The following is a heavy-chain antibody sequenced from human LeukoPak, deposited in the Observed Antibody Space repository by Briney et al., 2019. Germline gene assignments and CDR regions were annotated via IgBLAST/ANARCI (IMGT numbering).Heavy chain of an antibody. CDR3: ARDRVDYDFWSGPFDY. Sequence: PSETLSLTCTVSGGSISSGSYYWSWIQQPAGKGLECIGRIYTSGSTNYNPSLKSRVTISVDTSKNQFSLKLSSVTAADTAVYYCARDRVDYDFWSGPFDYWGQGTLVTVSS. CDR1: GGSISSGSYY. J-gene: IGHJ4*02. D-gene: IGHD3-3*01. CDR2: IYTSGST. V-gene: IGHV4-61*02.